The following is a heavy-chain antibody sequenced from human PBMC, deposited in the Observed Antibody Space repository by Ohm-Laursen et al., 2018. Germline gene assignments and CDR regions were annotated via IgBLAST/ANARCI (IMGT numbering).Heavy chain of an antibody. J-gene: IGHJ4*02. CDR2: IYSSGGT. D-gene: IGHD2-15*01. V-gene: IGHV4-4*07. CDR3: ARRGSGGRSFDY. CDR1: GGSISSYY. Sequence: SQTLSLTCTVSGGSISSYYWSWIRQPAGKGLEWIGRIYSSGGTNYNPSLISRVTMSVDTSKNQFSLKLSSVTVADTAVFYCARRGSGGRSFDYWGQGSLVTVSS.